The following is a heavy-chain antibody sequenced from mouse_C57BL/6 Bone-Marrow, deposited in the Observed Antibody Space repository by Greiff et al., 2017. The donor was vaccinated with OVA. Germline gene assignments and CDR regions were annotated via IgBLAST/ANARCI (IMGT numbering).Heavy chain of an antibody. D-gene: IGHD2-4*01. CDR2: IYPGDGDT. CDR3: ARSIYYDYDGAY. J-gene: IGHJ3*01. CDR1: GYAFSSSW. Sequence: VQLQQSGPELVKPGASVKISCKASGYAFSSSWMNWVKQRPGKGLEWIGRIYPGDGDTNYNGKFKGKATLTADKSSSTAYMQLSSLTSEDSAVYFCARSIYYDYDGAYWGQGTLVTVSA. V-gene: IGHV1-82*01.